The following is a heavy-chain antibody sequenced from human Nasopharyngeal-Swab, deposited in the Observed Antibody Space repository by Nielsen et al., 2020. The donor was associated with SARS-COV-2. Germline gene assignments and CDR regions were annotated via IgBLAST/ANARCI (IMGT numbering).Heavy chain of an antibody. CDR3: ARGRDFSFDS. Sequence: LSLTCAISGDSVSSHSAGWNWIRQSPSRGLEWLGRTLYRSKWYNDYAESVKSRIAVNPDTSKNQFSLQLNSVTPEDTAVYYCARGRDFSFDSWGQGTLVTASS. CDR1: GDSVSSHSAG. J-gene: IGHJ4*02. V-gene: IGHV6-1*01. CDR2: TLYRSKWYN. D-gene: IGHD3-3*01.